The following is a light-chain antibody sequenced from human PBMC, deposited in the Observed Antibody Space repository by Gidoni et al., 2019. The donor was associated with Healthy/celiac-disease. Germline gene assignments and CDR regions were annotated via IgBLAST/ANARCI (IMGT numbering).Light chain of an antibody. Sequence: VIWMTQSPSLLSASTGDRVTISCRISQGISSYLAWYQKKQGKAPELLIYAASTLQSGVPSSFSGSGSGTDFTLTISCLQSEDFATYYCQQYYSFPRTFGQGTKLEIK. CDR3: QQYYSFPRT. V-gene: IGKV1D-8*01. CDR2: AAS. J-gene: IGKJ2*01. CDR1: QGISSY.